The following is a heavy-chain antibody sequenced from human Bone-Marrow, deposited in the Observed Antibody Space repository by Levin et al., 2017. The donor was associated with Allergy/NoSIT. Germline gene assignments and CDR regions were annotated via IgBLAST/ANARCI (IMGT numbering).Heavy chain of an antibody. V-gene: IGHV3-23*01. CDR1: GFTFSSYA. CDR3: AKEILDYYPLFYYYYYGMDV. J-gene: IGHJ6*02. CDR2: ISGSGGST. D-gene: IGHD3-10*01. Sequence: GGSLRLSCAASGFTFSSYAMSWVRQAPGKGLEWVSAISGSGGSTYYADSVKGRFTISRDNSKNTLYLQMNSLRAEDTAVYYCAKEILDYYPLFYYYYYGMDVWGQGTTVTVSS.